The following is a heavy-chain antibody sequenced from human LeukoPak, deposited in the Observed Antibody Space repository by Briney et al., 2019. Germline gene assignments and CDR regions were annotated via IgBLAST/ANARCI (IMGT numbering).Heavy chain of an antibody. V-gene: IGHV3-30*03. CDR3: VRYRVSYKYYAMDV. CDR2: VSSDGSDN. J-gene: IGHJ6*02. CDR1: GFTFRNAW. Sequence: GGSLRLSCAASGFTFRNAWMSWVRQAPGKGLEWLAVVSSDGSDNYNADSVKGRFTISRDNSKNTVYLRMNSLRVEDTAVYYCVRYRVSYKYYAMDVWGQGTTVTVSS. D-gene: IGHD4-11*01.